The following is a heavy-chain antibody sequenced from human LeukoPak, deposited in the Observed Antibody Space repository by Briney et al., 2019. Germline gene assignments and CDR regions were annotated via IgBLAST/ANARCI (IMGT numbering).Heavy chain of an antibody. J-gene: IGHJ3*02. V-gene: IGHV3-30*03. Sequence: GGSLRLSCAASGFTFSNYGMHWVRQAPGKGLEWVAVISDDGTKTYYADSVKGRFTISRDNSKNTLYLQMNSLRAEDTAVYYCARDRVGDSSGWNAFDIWGQGTMVTVSS. CDR3: ARDRVGDSSGWNAFDI. CDR1: GFTFSNYG. D-gene: IGHD3-22*01. CDR2: ISDDGTKT.